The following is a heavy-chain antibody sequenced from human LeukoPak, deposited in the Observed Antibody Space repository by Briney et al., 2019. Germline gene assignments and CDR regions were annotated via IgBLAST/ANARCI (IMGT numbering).Heavy chain of an antibody. CDR2: IYYTGST. V-gene: IGHV4-39*07. D-gene: IGHD6-19*01. J-gene: IGHJ6*04. CDR1: GGSVSSSTYY. CDR3: ARGWYSSGLTLDV. Sequence: PSETLSLTCTVSGGSVSSSTYYWGWIRPPPGKGLEWIASIYYTGSTYYNPSLKSRVTISVDTSKNQFSLKLSSVTAADTAVYYCARGWYSSGLTLDVWGKGTTVTVSS.